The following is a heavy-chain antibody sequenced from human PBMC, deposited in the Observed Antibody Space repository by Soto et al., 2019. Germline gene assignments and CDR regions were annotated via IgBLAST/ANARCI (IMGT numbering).Heavy chain of an antibody. CDR2: FYYSGRT. CDR1: GGSISSGNFY. D-gene: IGHD2-21*02. Sequence: SETLSLTCTVSGGSISSGNFYWGWIRQPPGKGLEWIGSFYYSGRTYYNASLKSRVTISVDTSKNQFSLTLTSVTAADTAVYYCAREHTASDRYYFDFWGQGSLVTVSS. V-gene: IGHV4-39*02. J-gene: IGHJ4*02. CDR3: AREHTASDRYYFDF.